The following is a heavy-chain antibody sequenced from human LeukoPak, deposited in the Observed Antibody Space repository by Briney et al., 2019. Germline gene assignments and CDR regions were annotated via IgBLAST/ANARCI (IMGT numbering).Heavy chain of an antibody. J-gene: IGHJ4*02. D-gene: IGHD6-19*01. CDR3: ARVIQWLAT. CDR2: SYSGGSP. Sequence: PGGSLRLSCAASGFTVSRNYMRWVPQAPGKGLVSFTVSYSGGSPYSADSLKCKFTISRDNSKNTLYLQMNSLRAEDTAVYYCARVIQWLATWGQGTLCTVSS. V-gene: IGHV3-66*01. CDR1: GFTVSRNY.